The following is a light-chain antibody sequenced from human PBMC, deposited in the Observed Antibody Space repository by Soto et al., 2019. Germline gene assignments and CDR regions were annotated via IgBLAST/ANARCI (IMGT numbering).Light chain of an antibody. CDR1: SSNIGSNP. V-gene: IGLV1-44*01. Sequence: QSALSQPPSTSGTPGQSVTISCSGSSSNIGSNPVNWYQQVPGAAPKLLIYNNDKRPSGVPDRFSGSKSGTSASLTSRGLQSEDEADYYCAAWDDRLKTYGFGTGTKVTVL. CDR3: AAWDDRLKTYG. CDR2: NND. J-gene: IGLJ1*01.